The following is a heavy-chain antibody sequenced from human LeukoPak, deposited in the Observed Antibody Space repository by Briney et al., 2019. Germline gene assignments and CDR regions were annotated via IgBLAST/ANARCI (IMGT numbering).Heavy chain of an antibody. Sequence: GGSLRLSCAASGFTFSSYAMTWVRQAPRKGLEWVSGISGSGVATYSADSVKGRFTISRDNSKNTLYLQMNSLRAEDTAVYYCAKDWGYSSSQGYYFDYWGQGTLVTVSS. V-gene: IGHV3-23*01. CDR2: ISGSGVAT. CDR1: GFTFSSYA. CDR3: AKDWGYSSSQGYYFDY. J-gene: IGHJ4*02. D-gene: IGHD6-13*01.